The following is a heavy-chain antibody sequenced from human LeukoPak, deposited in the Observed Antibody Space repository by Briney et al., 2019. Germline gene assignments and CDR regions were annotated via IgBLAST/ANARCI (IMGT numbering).Heavy chain of an antibody. Sequence: GASVTVSCTASGYTFTGYYIHWVRQAPGQGLEWVGWINPNSGDTNYEQKFQGRVTINRDTSMSPAYMALSELRSDDTAVFFCARDQRIGGYGSDYWGQGTLVTVSS. CDR1: GYTFTGYY. J-gene: IGHJ4*02. D-gene: IGHD1-26*01. V-gene: IGHV1-2*02. CDR2: INPNSGDT. CDR3: ARDQRIGGYGSDY.